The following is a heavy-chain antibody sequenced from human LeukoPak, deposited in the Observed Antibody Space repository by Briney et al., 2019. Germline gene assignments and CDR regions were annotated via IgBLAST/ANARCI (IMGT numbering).Heavy chain of an antibody. D-gene: IGHD6-13*01. CDR2: ISSSGSTI. V-gene: IGHV3-48*03. J-gene: IGHJ4*02. CDR3: ARDGQQLGHDY. CDR1: GFTFSSYE. Sequence: GGSLRLSCAASGFTFSSYEMNWVRQAPGKGLEWVSYISSSGSTIYYADSVKGRFTISRANAKNSLYLQMNSLRAEDTAVYCCARDGQQLGHDYWGQGTLVTVSS.